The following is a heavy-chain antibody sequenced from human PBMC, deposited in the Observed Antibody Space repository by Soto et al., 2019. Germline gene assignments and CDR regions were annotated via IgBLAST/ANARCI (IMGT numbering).Heavy chain of an antibody. V-gene: IGHV4-59*01. CDR1: GGSISSYY. CDR2: IYYSGST. Sequence: PSETLSLTCTVSGGSISSYYWSWIRQPPGKGLEWIGYIYYSGSTNYNPSPKSRVTISVDTSKNQFSLKLSSVTAADTAVYYCAREIAVGAFDIWGQGTMVTVS. J-gene: IGHJ3*02. CDR3: AREIAVGAFDI. D-gene: IGHD2-15*01.